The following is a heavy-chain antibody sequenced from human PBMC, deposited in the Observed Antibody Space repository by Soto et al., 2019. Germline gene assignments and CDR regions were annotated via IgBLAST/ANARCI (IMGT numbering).Heavy chain of an antibody. CDR1: GFTFSRVS. CDR2: ISSGSSDT. CDR3: ARVAY. J-gene: IGHJ4*02. Sequence: GGSLRLSCEASGFTFSRVSINWVRQVPGKGLEWVASISSGSSDTWYADSVKGRFIISRDNAQNSLFLQMNTLRPEDTAMYYCARVAYWGPGTQVTVSS. V-gene: IGHV3-21*01.